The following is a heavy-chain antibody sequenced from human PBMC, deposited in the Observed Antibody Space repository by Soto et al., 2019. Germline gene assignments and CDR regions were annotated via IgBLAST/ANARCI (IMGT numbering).Heavy chain of an antibody. D-gene: IGHD3-10*01. J-gene: IGHJ6*02. CDR1: GDPLGDYY. CDR2: FSSSGTH. CDR3: ANRLMVGEVITRYMDV. V-gene: IGHV4-59*01. Sequence: PWETLSLTFLVSGDPLGDYYWRWIPQPPGKGLEWIEDFSSSGTHNYNPSLKSGATIPVDTSKNNCTMKLNSVTAADTAEYYCANRLMVGEVITRYMDVWGQGTMVTVSS.